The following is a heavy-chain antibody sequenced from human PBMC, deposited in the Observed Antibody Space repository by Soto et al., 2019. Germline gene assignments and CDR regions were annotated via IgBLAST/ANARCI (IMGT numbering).Heavy chain of an antibody. V-gene: IGHV3-9*01. CDR2: ISWNSGSI. D-gene: IGHD6-6*01. Sequence: EVQLVESGGGLVQPGRSLRLSCAASGFTFDDYAMHWVRQAPGKGLGWVSGISWNSGSIGYADSVKGRFTISRDNAKNSLYLQMNSLRAEDTALYYCAKDMAQSIAATFDLWGRGTLVTVSS. CDR1: GFTFDDYA. CDR3: AKDMAQSIAATFDL. J-gene: IGHJ2*01.